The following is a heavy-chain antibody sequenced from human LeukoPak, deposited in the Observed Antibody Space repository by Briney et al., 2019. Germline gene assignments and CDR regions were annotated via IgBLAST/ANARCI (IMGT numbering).Heavy chain of an antibody. CDR3: ARDQGGQLAPFDY. D-gene: IGHD6-6*01. Sequence: GGSLRLSCAASGFTFSSYSMNWVRQAPGKGLEWVSSISSSSSYIYYADSVKGRFTISRDNAKNSLYLQMNSLRAEDTAVYYCARDQGGQLAPFDYWSQGTLVTVSS. J-gene: IGHJ4*02. CDR1: GFTFSSYS. CDR2: ISSSSSYI. V-gene: IGHV3-21*01.